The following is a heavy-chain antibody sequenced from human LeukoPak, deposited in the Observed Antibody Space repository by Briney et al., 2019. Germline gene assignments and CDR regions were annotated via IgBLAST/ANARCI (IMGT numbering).Heavy chain of an antibody. CDR3: ARDRRDYYDSSADFDY. CDR1: GFIFSSYG. Sequence: GGSLRLSCAASGFIFSSYGMHWVRQAPGKGLEWVSYISSSGSTIYYADSVKGRFTISRDNAKNSLYLQMNSLRAEDTAVYYCARDRRDYYDSSADFDYWGQGTLVTVSS. V-gene: IGHV3-48*04. J-gene: IGHJ4*02. D-gene: IGHD3-22*01. CDR2: ISSSGSTI.